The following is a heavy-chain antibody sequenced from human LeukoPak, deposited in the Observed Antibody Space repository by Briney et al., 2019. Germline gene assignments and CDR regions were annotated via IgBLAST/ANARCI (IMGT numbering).Heavy chain of an antibody. CDR1: GGSINSNY. D-gene: IGHD6-13*01. CDR2: ISTSGVT. Sequence: SESLSLTCTVSGGSINSNYWTWIRQPAGKGLEWIGRISTSGVTNYSPSLKSRVTISLDKSKNQFSLILASVTAADTALYHCAREASMAAADWISDDWGQGSSLTVSS. CDR3: AREASMAAADWISDD. V-gene: IGHV4-4*07. J-gene: IGHJ4*02.